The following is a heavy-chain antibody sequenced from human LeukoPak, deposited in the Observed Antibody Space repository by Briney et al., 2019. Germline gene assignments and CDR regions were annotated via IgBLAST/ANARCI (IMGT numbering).Heavy chain of an antibody. CDR1: GYTFPSYF. J-gene: IGHJ4*02. CDR2: INPTGGST. CDR3: ARTAARRFDY. D-gene: IGHD6-6*01. Sequence: ASVTVSFKASGYTFPSYFMHWVRQAPGQGLEWMGIINPTGGSTTYAQKFQGRVTITRDTSTSTVYMELSSLRSDDTAAYYCARTAARRFDYWGQGTLVTVSS. V-gene: IGHV1-46*01.